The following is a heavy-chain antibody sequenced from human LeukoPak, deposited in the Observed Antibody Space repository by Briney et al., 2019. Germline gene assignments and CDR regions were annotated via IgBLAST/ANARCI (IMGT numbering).Heavy chain of an antibody. Sequence: GASVKVSCKASGYTFTGYYMHWVRQAPGQGLEWMGWINPNSGGTNYAQKFQGRVTMTRDTSISTAYMELSRLRSDDTAVYYCAKTKWFGELYDAFDIWGQGTMVTVSS. CDR2: INPNSGGT. CDR1: GYTFTGYY. J-gene: IGHJ3*02. D-gene: IGHD3-10*01. CDR3: AKTKWFGELYDAFDI. V-gene: IGHV1-2*02.